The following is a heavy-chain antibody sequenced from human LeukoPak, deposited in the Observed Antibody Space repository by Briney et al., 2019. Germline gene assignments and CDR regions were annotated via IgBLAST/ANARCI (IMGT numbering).Heavy chain of an antibody. CDR3: AKLLSNSGRFLY. J-gene: IGHJ4*02. V-gene: IGHV3-30*02. D-gene: IGHD4-23*01. CDR2: IRNDGSNK. Sequence: GGSLRLSCAASGLTFTTYGMHWVRQAPGKGLEWVAFIRNDGSNKYYADSVKGRFTISRDNSKNTLYLQMNSLRAEDTAVYYCAKLLSNSGRFLYWGQGTLVTVSS. CDR1: GLTFTTYG.